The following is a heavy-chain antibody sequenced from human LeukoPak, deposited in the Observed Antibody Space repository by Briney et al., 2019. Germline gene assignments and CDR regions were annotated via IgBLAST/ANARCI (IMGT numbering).Heavy chain of an antibody. CDR1: GFTFSSYA. J-gene: IGHJ4*02. D-gene: IGHD4-17*01. CDR3: ARDSDNYGDPPETFDY. Sequence: PGRSLRLSCAASGFTFSSYAMHWVRQAPGKGLEWVAVISYDGSNKYYADSVKGRCTISSDNSKNTLYLQMNSLRAEDTAVYYCARDSDNYGDPPETFDYWGQGTLVTVSS. CDR2: ISYDGSNK. V-gene: IGHV3-30*04.